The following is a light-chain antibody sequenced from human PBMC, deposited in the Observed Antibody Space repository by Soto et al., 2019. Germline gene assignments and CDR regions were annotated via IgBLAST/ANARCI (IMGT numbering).Light chain of an antibody. CDR1: QGISSA. CDR3: QQFNSYGFT. Sequence: AIQLTQSPSSLSASVGDRVTITCRASQGISSALAWYQQKPGKAPKLLIYDASSLESGVPSRFSGSGSGTDFPLTISSLQPEDFATYYCQQFNSYGFTFGPGTKVDIK. J-gene: IGKJ3*01. CDR2: DAS. V-gene: IGKV1-13*02.